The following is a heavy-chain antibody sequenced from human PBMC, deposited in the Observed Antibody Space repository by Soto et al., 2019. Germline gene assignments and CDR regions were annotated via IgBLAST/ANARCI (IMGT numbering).Heavy chain of an antibody. D-gene: IGHD1-26*01. CDR1: GFTFSSYA. Sequence: PGGSLRLSCAASGFTFSSYAMSWVRQAPGKGLEWVSAISGSGDRAFYADSVKGRFTISRDSSKNTLYLQMNSLRAEDTAVYYCAKDRRISGSYPAFDHWGQGILVTVSS. V-gene: IGHV3-23*01. CDR3: AKDRRISGSYPAFDH. CDR2: ISGSGDRA. J-gene: IGHJ4*02.